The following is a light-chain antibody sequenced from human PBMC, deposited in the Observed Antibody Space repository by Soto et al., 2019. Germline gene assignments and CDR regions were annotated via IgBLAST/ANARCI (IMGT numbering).Light chain of an antibody. J-gene: IGKJ1*01. CDR1: QSISSW. CDR2: KAS. CDR3: QHYDSNSPWT. V-gene: IGKV1-5*03. Sequence: DIQMTQSPSTLSASVGDRVTITCRASQSISSWLAWYQQKPGKAPRLLIYKASTLESGVPSRFSGSGSGTEFTLTLSSLQPDDFAAYYCQHYDSNSPWTFGQGTKVEIK.